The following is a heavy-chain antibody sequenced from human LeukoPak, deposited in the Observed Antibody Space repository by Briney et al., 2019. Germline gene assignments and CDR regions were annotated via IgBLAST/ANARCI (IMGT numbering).Heavy chain of an antibody. Sequence: SETLSLTCAVYSGSFSDYYWTWIRQPPGKGLEWIGEISHSGSTNYNPSLKSRVTISVDTSKNQFSLKLSSVTAADTAVYYCASSLPQGPKLFDYWGQGTLVTVSS. D-gene: IGHD1-7*01. CDR1: SGSFSDYY. J-gene: IGHJ4*02. V-gene: IGHV4-34*01. CDR2: ISHSGST. CDR3: ASSLPQGPKLFDY.